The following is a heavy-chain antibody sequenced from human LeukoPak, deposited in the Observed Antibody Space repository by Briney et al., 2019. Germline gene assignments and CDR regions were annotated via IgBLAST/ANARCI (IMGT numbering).Heavy chain of an antibody. V-gene: IGHV1-8*02. CDR2: MNPNSGNT. J-gene: IGHJ4*02. D-gene: IGHD3-22*01. CDR3: ARADCDTSASTRKQIDF. Sequence: GASVKVSCKASGYTFTSYDINWVRQATGQGLEWMGWMNPNSGNTGYAQKFQGRVTMTRNTTISTAYMELTSLRSDDTAVYYCARADCDTSASTRKQIDFWGQGTLVTVSS. CDR1: GYTFTSYD.